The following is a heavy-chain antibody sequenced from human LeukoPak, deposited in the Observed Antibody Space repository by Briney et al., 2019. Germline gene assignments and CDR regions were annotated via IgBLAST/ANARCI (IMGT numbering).Heavy chain of an antibody. CDR2: INHSGST. V-gene: IGHV4-34*01. Sequence: PSETLSITCAVYGGSFSGYYWSWIRQPPGKGLEWIGEINHSGSTNYNPSLKSRVTISVDTSKNQFSLKLSSVTAADTAVYYCARVLSRITMVRGVISWFDPWGQGTLVTVSS. CDR1: GGSFSGYY. CDR3: ARVLSRITMVRGVISWFDP. D-gene: IGHD3-10*01. J-gene: IGHJ5*02.